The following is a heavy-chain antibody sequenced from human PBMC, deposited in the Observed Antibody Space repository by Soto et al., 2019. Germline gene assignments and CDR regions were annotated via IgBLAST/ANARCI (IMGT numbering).Heavy chain of an antibody. V-gene: IGHV4-30-4*01. CDR2: VYYSGTT. CDR1: GASINNNDYY. J-gene: IGHJ6*02. CDR3: VRDYEPSRSYYFGMDV. Sequence: SETLSLTCTVSGASINNNDYYWSWIRQTPGKGLEWIGYVYYSGTTDYIPSLKSRLSMSIGKSQNQFTLKLNSVTAADTAVYYCVRDYEPSRSYYFGMDVWGRGTTVTVSS. D-gene: IGHD3-16*01.